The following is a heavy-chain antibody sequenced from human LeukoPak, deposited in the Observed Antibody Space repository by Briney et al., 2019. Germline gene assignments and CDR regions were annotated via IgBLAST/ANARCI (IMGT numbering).Heavy chain of an antibody. CDR3: ARGRRYWSGGNWFDP. Sequence: SETLSLTCAFYGGSFSGSYWTWIRQPPGKGLEWIGDINDSGTTNYIPSLKSRVTISLDTSTNQFSLKLTSVTAADTAVYYCARGRRYWSGGNWFDPWGQGTLVTVSS. CDR2: INDSGTT. V-gene: IGHV4-34*01. J-gene: IGHJ5*02. CDR1: GGSFSGSY. D-gene: IGHD2-15*01.